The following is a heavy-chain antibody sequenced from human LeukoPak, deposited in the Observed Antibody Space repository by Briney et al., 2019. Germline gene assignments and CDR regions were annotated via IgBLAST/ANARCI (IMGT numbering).Heavy chain of an antibody. CDR2: ISGSGGST. CDR1: GFTFNSYA. V-gene: IGHV3-23*01. J-gene: IGHJ4*02. D-gene: IGHD5-18*01. Sequence: GGSLRLSCAASGFTFNSYAMSWVRQAPGKGLEWVSAISGSGGSTYYADSVKGRFTISRDNSKNTLYLQMNSLRAEDTAVYYCAKDMTSYGPPYYFDYWGQGTLVTVSS. CDR3: AKDMTSYGPPYYFDY.